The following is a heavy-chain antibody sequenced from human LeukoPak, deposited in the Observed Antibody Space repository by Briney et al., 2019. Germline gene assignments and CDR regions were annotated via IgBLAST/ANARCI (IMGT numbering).Heavy chain of an antibody. CDR2: IKQDGSEK. Sequence: GGSLRLSCAASGFSFNSYWMSWVRQAPGKGLDWVANIKQDGSEKDYVGSVKGRFTISRDNAKDSVYQQMNSLKAEDTAVYYCARARIGHTRYDAFGIWGQGTMVTVSS. CDR3: ARARIGHTRYDAFGI. CDR1: GFSFNSYW. V-gene: IGHV3-7*04. D-gene: IGHD3/OR15-3a*01. J-gene: IGHJ3*02.